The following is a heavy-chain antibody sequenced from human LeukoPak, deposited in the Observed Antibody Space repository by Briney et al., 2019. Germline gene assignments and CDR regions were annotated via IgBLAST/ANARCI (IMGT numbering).Heavy chain of an antibody. Sequence: SDTLSLTCTVSGGSISSSSYYWGWIRQPPGKGLEWIGSIYYSGSTYYNPSLKSRVTISVDTSKNQFSLKLSSVTAADTAVYYCARHGSVITHLVDYWGQGTLVTVSS. D-gene: IGHD3-22*01. V-gene: IGHV4-39*01. J-gene: IGHJ4*02. CDR3: ARHGSVITHLVDY. CDR1: GGSISSSSYY. CDR2: IYYSGST.